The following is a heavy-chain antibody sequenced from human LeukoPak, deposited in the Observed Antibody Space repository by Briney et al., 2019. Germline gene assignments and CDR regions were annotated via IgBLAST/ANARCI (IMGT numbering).Heavy chain of an antibody. D-gene: IGHD2-2*01. CDR2: IRYDGSNK. CDR1: GFTFSSYG. Sequence: GGSLRLSCAASGFTFSSYGMHWVRQAPGKGLEWVAFIRYDGSNKYYADSVKGRFTISRDNSKNTLYLQMNSLRAEDTAVYYCARDRTSLGYFDYWGQGTLVTVSS. J-gene: IGHJ4*02. CDR3: ARDRTSLGYFDY. V-gene: IGHV3-30*02.